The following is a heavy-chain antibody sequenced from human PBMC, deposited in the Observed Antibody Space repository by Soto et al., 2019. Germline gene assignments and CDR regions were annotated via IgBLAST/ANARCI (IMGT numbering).Heavy chain of an antibody. CDR2: ISYDGSNK. CDR1: GFTFSSYA. CDR3: ARDNTIFGVVIISYFDY. Sequence: LRLSCAASGFTFSSYAMHWVRQAPGKGLEWVAVISYDGSNKYYADSVKGRFTISRDNSKNTLYLQMNSLRAEDTAVYYCARDNTIFGVVIISYFDYWGQGTLVTVSS. D-gene: IGHD3-3*01. J-gene: IGHJ4*02. V-gene: IGHV3-30-3*01.